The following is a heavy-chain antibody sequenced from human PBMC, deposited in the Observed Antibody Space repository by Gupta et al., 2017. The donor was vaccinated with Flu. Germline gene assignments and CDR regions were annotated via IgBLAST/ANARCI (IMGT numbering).Heavy chain of an antibody. CDR2: FQNNGNI. J-gene: IGHJ2*01. CDR1: GGSINSFH. V-gene: IGHV4-4*07. CDR3: VRDFEVTMIAAATSTHYRFFDL. D-gene: IGHD3-22*01. Sequence: QVQLQESGPGLVKPSETLSLICAVSGGSINSFHWSWIRQSAGSGLEWIGRFQNNGNIDYNPSLRSRLTMSVDRSKNEFSLRMTSVTAADTAVYYCVRDFEVTMIAAATSTHYRFFDLWGRGTPVRVSS.